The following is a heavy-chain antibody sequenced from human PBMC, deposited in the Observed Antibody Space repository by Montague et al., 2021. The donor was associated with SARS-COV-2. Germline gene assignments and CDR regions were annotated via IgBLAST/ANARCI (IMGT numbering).Heavy chain of an antibody. D-gene: IGHD1-26*01. CDR3: ARGGIVGATPFDS. J-gene: IGHJ4*02. V-gene: IGHV3-21*01. CDR1: GFTFNNFG. Sequence: SLRLSCAASGFTFNNFGMQWVRQAPGKGLEWVAAISRNSDYTYYADSLKGRFTISRDNAKTSLYLQLNSLRAEDTAVYYCARGGIVGATPFDSWGQGTLVTVSS. CDR2: ISRNSDYT.